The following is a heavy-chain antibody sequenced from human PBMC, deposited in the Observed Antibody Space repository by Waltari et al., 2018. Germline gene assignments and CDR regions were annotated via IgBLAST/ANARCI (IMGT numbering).Heavy chain of an antibody. CDR1: GGTFSSYA. V-gene: IGHV1-69*08. Sequence: QVQLVQSGAEVKKPGSSVKVSCKASGGTFSSYAISWVRQAPGQGLEWMGRIIPSFGTANYAQKFQGRVTITADKSTSTAYMELSSLRSEDTAVYYCALYYYDSSGYSYRGPFDPWGQGTLVTVSS. CDR2: IIPSFGTA. CDR3: ALYYYDSSGYSYRGPFDP. D-gene: IGHD3-22*01. J-gene: IGHJ5*02.